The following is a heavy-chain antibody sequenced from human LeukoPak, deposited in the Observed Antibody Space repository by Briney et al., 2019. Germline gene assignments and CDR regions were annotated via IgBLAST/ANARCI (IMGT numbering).Heavy chain of an antibody. CDR3: ARDSVSMITFGGVIPRPFDY. V-gene: IGHV1-18*01. CDR2: ISAYNGNT. J-gene: IGHJ4*02. D-gene: IGHD3-16*02. Sequence: ASVKVSCKASGYTFTSYGISWVRQAPGQGLEWMGWISAYNGNTNYAQKLQGRVTMTTDTSTSTAYMELRSLRFDDTAVYYRARDSVSMITFGGVIPRPFDYWGQGTLVTVSS. CDR1: GYTFTSYG.